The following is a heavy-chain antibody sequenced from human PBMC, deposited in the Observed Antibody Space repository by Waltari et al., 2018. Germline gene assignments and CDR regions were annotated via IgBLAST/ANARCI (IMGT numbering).Heavy chain of an antibody. CDR3: ARVHPGVAFDI. Sequence: QVQLQESGPGLVKPSQTLSLTCTVPGGSISSGSSHWSWIRQPAGKGLEWLGRIYTSGSTNYNPSLKSRVTISVDTSKNQFSLKLSSVTAADTAVYYCARVHPGVAFDIWGQGTMVTVSS. CDR1: GGSISSGSSH. V-gene: IGHV4-61*02. CDR2: IYTSGST. J-gene: IGHJ3*02.